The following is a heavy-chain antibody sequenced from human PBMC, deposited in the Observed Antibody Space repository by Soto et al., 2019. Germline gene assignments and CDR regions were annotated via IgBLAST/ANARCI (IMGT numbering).Heavy chain of an antibody. CDR3: ATMKRARLDS. Sequence: QEQVVQSGPAMKEPGSSVKVSCRASGIMSSGYGFSWVRQAPGQGLEWVGRINPILDSTHYAQNLQGRVSNTVDKSTDTAYLEVTSLRLEDTAIYFCATMKRARLDSWGRGTVVTVSS. J-gene: IGHJ4*02. CDR1: GIMSSGYG. D-gene: IGHD6-25*01. V-gene: IGHV1-69*09. CDR2: INPILDST.